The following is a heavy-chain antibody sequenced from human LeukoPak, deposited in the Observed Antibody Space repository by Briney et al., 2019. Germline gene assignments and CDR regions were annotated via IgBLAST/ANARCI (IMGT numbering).Heavy chain of an antibody. CDR3: ARSLRFLEWLSIDY. J-gene: IGHJ4*02. CDR2: IYYSGGT. V-gene: IGHV4-59*08. CDR1: GGSISSYY. Sequence: KPSETLSLTCTVSGGSISSYYWSWIRQPPGKGLEWIGYIYYSGGTNYNPSLKSRVTISVDTSKNQFSLKLSSVTAADTAVYYCARSLRFLEWLSIDYWGQGTLVTVSS. D-gene: IGHD3-3*01.